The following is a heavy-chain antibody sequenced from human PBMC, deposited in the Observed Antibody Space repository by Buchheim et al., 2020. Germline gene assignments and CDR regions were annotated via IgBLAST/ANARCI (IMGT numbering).Heavy chain of an antibody. CDR2: ISYDGSNK. CDR3: ARDRRIDFWSGSHYYYMDV. V-gene: IGHV3-30-3*01. Sequence: QVQLVESGGGVVQPGRSLRLSCAASGFTFSSYAMHWVRQAPGKGLEWVAVISYDGSNKYYADSVKGRFTISRDNSKNTLYLQMNSLRAEDTAVYYCARDRRIDFWSGSHYYYMDVWGKGTT. CDR1: GFTFSSYA. D-gene: IGHD3-3*01. J-gene: IGHJ6*03.